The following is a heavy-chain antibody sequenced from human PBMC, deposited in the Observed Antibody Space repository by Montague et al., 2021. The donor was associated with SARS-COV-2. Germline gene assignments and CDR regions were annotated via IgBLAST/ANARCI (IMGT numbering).Heavy chain of an antibody. CDR2: INYSGKT. Sequence: SETLSLTCTVSGGSISSGTYYWGWVRQPPGEGLEWIGTINYSGKTYYNPSLKSRVTISVDTSKDQFSLKLNSVTAADTAVYYCGRGVVAATPVVDYWGRGTLVTVSS. CDR3: GRGVVAATPVVDY. V-gene: IGHV4-39*07. D-gene: IGHD2-15*01. CDR1: GGSISSGTYY. J-gene: IGHJ4*02.